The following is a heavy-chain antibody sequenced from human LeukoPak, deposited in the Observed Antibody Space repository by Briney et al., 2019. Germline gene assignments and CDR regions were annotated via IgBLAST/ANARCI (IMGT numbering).Heavy chain of an antibody. Sequence: GGSLRLSCTASGFSVSSNFMSWVRQAPGKGLEWVSAISGSGGSTYYADSVKGRFTISRDNSKNTLYLQMNSLRAEDTAVYYCAKGSTSPLGYWGQGTLVTVSS. CDR2: ISGSGGST. V-gene: IGHV3-23*01. CDR1: GFSVSSNF. CDR3: AKGSTSPLGY. D-gene: IGHD2-2*01. J-gene: IGHJ4*02.